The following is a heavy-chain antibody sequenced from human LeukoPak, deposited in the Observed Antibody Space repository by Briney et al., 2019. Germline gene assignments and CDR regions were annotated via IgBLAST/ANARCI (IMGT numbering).Heavy chain of an antibody. V-gene: IGHV1-18*01. CDR1: GYTFTSYG. CDR2: ISTYNGKT. J-gene: IGHJ4*02. Sequence: ASVKVSCKASGYTFTSYGISWVRQAPGQGLEWMGWISTYNGKTNSAQKLQGRVTMTTDTSTSTAYMELRSLRSDDTAVYYCARDGLGRGSSGWYQEGYFDYWGQGTLVTVSS. CDR3: ARDGLGRGSSGWYQEGYFDY. D-gene: IGHD6-19*01.